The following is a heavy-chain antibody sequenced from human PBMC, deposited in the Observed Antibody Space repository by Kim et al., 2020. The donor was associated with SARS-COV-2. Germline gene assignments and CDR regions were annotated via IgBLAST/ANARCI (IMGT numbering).Heavy chain of an antibody. D-gene: IGHD3-10*01. CDR2: ISGSGGST. V-gene: IGHV3-23*01. Sequence: GGSLRLSCAASGFTFSSYAMSWVRQAPGKGLEWVSAISGSGGSTYYADSVKGRFTISRDNSKNTLYLQMNSLRAEDTAVYYCAKGNYYGSGRPRGAFDYWGQGTLVTVSS. CDR1: GFTFSSYA. CDR3: AKGNYYGSGRPRGAFDY. J-gene: IGHJ4*02.